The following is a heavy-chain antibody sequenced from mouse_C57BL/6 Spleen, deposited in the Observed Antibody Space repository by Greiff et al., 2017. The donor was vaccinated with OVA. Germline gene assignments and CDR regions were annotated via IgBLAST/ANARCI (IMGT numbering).Heavy chain of an antibody. CDR1: GYSITSGYY. CDR2: ISYDGSN. CDR3: ARDSISHYYGSSYEGFAY. D-gene: IGHD1-1*01. V-gene: IGHV3-6*01. J-gene: IGHJ3*01. Sequence: EVKLLESGPGLVKPSQSLSLTCSVTGYSITSGYYWNWIRQFPGNKLEWMGYISYDGSNNYNPSLKNRISITRDTSKNQFFLKLNSVTTEDTATYYCARDSISHYYGSSYEGFAYWGQGTLVTVSA.